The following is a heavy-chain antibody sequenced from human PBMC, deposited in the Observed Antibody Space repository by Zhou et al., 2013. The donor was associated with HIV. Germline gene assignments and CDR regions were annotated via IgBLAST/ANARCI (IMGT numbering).Heavy chain of an antibody. Sequence: QVQLVQSGAEVKKPGASVKVSCKASGYTFTNYYMHWVRQAPGQGLEWMGMINPSVGSTSYAQKFQDRVTMTRDTSTSTVYMELSSLRSEDTAVYYCARDYCSGGSCYSSPLTYAMDVWGQGTTVTVSS. CDR3: ARDYCSGGSCYSSPLTYAMDV. CDR1: GYTFTNYY. J-gene: IGHJ6*02. D-gene: IGHD2-15*01. CDR2: INPSVGST. V-gene: IGHV1-46*01.